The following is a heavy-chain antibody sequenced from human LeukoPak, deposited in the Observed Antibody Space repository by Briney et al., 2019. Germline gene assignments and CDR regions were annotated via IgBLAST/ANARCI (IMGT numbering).Heavy chain of an antibody. D-gene: IGHD6-6*01. CDR2: IYTSGST. J-gene: IGHJ6*03. CDR3: ARVGFHLEYRTPEGDYYYYMDV. CDR1: GGSISSYY. V-gene: IGHV4-4*07. Sequence: PSETLSLTCTVSGGSISSYYWSWIRQPAGKGLEWIGRIYTSGSTNYNPSLKSRVTMSVDTSKNQFSLKLSSVTATDTAVYYCARVGFHLEYRTPEGDYYYYMDVWGKGTTVTVSS.